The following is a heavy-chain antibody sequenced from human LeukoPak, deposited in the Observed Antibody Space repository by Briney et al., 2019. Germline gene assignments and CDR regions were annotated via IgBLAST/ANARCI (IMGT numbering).Heavy chain of an antibody. Sequence: GGSLRLSCAASGFPFSRDWMHWVRQAPGKGLEWVAVIWYDGTSKYYADSVKGRFTISRDNSKNTLYLQMNSLRAEDTAVYYCAKDGSGSYSRFDYWGQGTLVTVSS. V-gene: IGHV3-33*06. CDR1: GFPFSRDW. CDR2: IWYDGTSK. J-gene: IGHJ4*02. CDR3: AKDGSGSYSRFDY. D-gene: IGHD3-10*01.